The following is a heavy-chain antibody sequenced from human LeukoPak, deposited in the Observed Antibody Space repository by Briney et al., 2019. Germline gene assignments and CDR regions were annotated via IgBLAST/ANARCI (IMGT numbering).Heavy chain of an antibody. CDR2: INSDGSST. Sequence: GGSLRLSCAASGFTFSSYLMRWVRQAPGKGLVWVSRINSDGSSTSYADSVKGRFTISRDNAKNTLYLQMNSLRAEDTAVYYCAREDRVRYSYGMDVWGQGTTVTVSS. V-gene: IGHV3-74*01. CDR3: AREDRVRYSYGMDV. J-gene: IGHJ6*02. D-gene: IGHD3-9*01. CDR1: GFTFSSYL.